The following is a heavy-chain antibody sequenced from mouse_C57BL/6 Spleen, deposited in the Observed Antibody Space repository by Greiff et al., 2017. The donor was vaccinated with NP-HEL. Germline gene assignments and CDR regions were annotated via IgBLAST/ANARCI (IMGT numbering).Heavy chain of an antibody. J-gene: IGHJ2*01. Sequence: EVKLMESGGDLVKPGGSLKLSCAASGFTFSSYGMSWVRQTPDKRLEWVATISSGGSYTYYPDSVKGRFTISRDNAKNTLYLQMSSLKSEDTAMYYCARHGSTMVTTNYFDYWGQGTTLTVSS. CDR3: ARHGSTMVTTNYFDY. CDR2: ISSGGSYT. CDR1: GFTFSSYG. D-gene: IGHD2-2*01. V-gene: IGHV5-6*01.